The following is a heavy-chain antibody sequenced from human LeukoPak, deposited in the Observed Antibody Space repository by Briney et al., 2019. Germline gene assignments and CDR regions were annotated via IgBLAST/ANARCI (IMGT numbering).Heavy chain of an antibody. CDR1: GFTFCSYT. D-gene: IGHD2-15*01. V-gene: IGHV3-21*01. Sequence: PGGSLRLSCAASGFTFCSYTMNWVRQAPGKGLEWVSSISSSSDYIYYPDSVKGRFTISRDNAKNSLYLQMNDLRADDTAVYYCASSWDYWGQGTLVTVSS. CDR2: ISSSSDYI. CDR3: ASSWDY. J-gene: IGHJ4*02.